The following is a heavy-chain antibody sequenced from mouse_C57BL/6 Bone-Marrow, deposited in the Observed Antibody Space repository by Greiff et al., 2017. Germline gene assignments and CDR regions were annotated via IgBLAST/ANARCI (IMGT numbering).Heavy chain of an antibody. CDR3: ARGGWLRGWGYFDY. D-gene: IGHD2-2*01. J-gene: IGHJ2*01. Sequence: QVQLQQPGAELVKPGASVKLSCKASGYTFTSYWMHWVKQRPGRGLEWIGKIVPSSGGTNYTEKFKSKATLPVDKPSSPAFMQLSSLTSEDSAVDDCARGGWLRGWGYFDYWGQGTTLTVSA. V-gene: IGHV1-62-3*01. CDR1: GYTFTSYW. CDR2: IVPSSGGT.